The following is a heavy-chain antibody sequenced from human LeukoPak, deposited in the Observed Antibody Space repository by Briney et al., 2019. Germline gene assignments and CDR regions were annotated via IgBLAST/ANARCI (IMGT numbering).Heavy chain of an antibody. V-gene: IGHV3-23*01. CDR2: ISGRGGST. J-gene: IGHJ5*02. D-gene: IGHD6-6*01. CDR3: ARGGGIAARPNWFDP. Sequence: GGSLRLSCAASGFTFSSYGMSWVRQAPGKGLEWVSAISGRGGSTFYADSVKGRFTISRDNAKNSLYLQMNSLRAEDTAVYYCARGGGIAARPNWFDPWGQGTLVTVSS. CDR1: GFTFSSYG.